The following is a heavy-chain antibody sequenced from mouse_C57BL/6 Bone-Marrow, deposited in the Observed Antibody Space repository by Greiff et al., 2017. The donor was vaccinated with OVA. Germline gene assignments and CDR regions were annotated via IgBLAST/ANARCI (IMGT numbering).Heavy chain of an antibody. Sequence: QVQLQQSGAELVKPGASVKISCKASGYTFTDYYINWVKQRPGQGLEWIGKIGPGSGSTYYNEKFKGKATLTADKSSSTAYMQLSSLTSEDSAVYLGARRGSGYRNDVDYFDYWGQGTTLTVSS. CDR3: ARRGSGYRNDVDYFDY. D-gene: IGHD2-12*01. CDR2: IGPGSGST. V-gene: IGHV1-77*01. J-gene: IGHJ2*01. CDR1: GYTFTDYY.